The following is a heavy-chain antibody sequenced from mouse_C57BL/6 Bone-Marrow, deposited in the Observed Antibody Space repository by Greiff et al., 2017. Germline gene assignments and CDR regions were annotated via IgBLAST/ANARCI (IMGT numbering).Heavy chain of an antibody. CDR2: IHPNSGST. CDR3: AREGYYGSSYGY. CDR1: GYTFTNYW. J-gene: IGHJ2*01. Sequence: QVQLQQPGAELVKPGASVKLSCKASGYTFTNYWMHWVKQRPGQGLEWIGMIHPNSGSTNYNEKFKSKATLTVDKSSSTAYMQLSSLTSEDSAVYYCAREGYYGSSYGYWGQGTTLTVAS. V-gene: IGHV1-64*01. D-gene: IGHD1-1*01.